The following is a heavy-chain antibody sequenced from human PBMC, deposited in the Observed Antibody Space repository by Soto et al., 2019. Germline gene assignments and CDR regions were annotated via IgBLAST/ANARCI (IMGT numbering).Heavy chain of an antibody. D-gene: IGHD6-19*01. CDR2: VNPDGSFA. Sequence: HPGGSLRLSCAASGFTFSNYWMHWVRQAPGKGLVWVSRVNPDGSFANYADSVRGRFTISRDNVKNTLYLQMNSLGAEDTAIYYCTRGGSSGSSGFITYWGQGALVTVSS. V-gene: IGHV3-74*01. CDR3: TRGGSSGSSGFITY. CDR1: GFTFSNYW. J-gene: IGHJ4*02.